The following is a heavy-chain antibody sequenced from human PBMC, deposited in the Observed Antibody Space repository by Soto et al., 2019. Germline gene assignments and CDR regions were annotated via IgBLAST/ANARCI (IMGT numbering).Heavy chain of an antibody. Sequence: GGYPRLSCGASGFTFSSYAMSWVRQAPGKGLEWVSAISGSGGSTYYVDSVKGRVTISRDNSKNTLYLQMNSLRAEDTAVSYCAKDKASSYYDSSGYYQFDYWGQGT. D-gene: IGHD3-22*01. J-gene: IGHJ4*02. V-gene: IGHV3-23*01. CDR3: AKDKASSYYDSSGYYQFDY. CDR2: ISGSGGST. CDR1: GFTFSSYA.